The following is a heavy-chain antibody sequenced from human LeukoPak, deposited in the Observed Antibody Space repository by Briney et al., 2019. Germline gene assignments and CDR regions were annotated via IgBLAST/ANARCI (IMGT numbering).Heavy chain of an antibody. Sequence: ASVKVSCKVSGYTLTELSMHWVRQAPGKGLEWMGGFDTEDGETIYARKFQGRVTMTEDTSTDTAYMELSSLRSEDTAVYYCATVYYYGSGSYYNPLDYWGQGTLVTVSS. CDR1: GYTLTELS. V-gene: IGHV1-24*01. D-gene: IGHD3-10*01. CDR2: FDTEDGET. CDR3: ATVYYYGSGSYYNPLDY. J-gene: IGHJ4*02.